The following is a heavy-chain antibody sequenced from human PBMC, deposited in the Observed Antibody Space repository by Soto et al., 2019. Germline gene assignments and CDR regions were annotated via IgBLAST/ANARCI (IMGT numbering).Heavy chain of an antibody. CDR2: IIPIFGTA. J-gene: IGHJ6*03. Sequence: ASVKVSCKASGGTFSSYAISWVRQAPGQGLEWMGGIIPIFGTANYAQKFQGRVTITADESTSTAYMELSSLRSEDTAVYYCARGPIVGATSPYYYYYMDVWGKGTTVTVSS. CDR3: ARGPIVGATSPYYYYYMDV. V-gene: IGHV1-69*13. D-gene: IGHD1-26*01. CDR1: GGTFSSYA.